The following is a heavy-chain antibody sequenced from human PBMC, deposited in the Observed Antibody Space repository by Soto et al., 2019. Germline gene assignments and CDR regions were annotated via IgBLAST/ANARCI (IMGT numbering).Heavy chain of an antibody. Sequence: QVQLVQSGAEVKKPGASVKVSCKASGYTFTSYAMHWVRQAPGQRLEWMGWINAGNGNTKYSQKFQGRVTITRDTSGSTAYMELSSLRSEDTAVYYCARVHYDFWSGYYSVGYFDYWGQGTLVTVSS. CDR1: GYTFTSYA. V-gene: IGHV1-3*01. D-gene: IGHD3-3*01. CDR3: ARVHYDFWSGYYSVGYFDY. CDR2: INAGNGNT. J-gene: IGHJ4*02.